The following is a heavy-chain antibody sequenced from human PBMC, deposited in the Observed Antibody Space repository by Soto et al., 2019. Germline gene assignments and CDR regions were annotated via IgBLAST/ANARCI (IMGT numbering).Heavy chain of an antibody. CDR1: GFTFNNYA. J-gene: IGHJ4*02. CDR2: ISSSGAYT. V-gene: IGHV3-23*01. Sequence: WGSLIVAFAAYGFTFNNYAVSWARQTPGKGLEWVATISSSGAYTFYAYSVKVRFTISRDNSQKTLFLHMRSLRAGETATYYCAKEFIAATPYYFYXWGQGTLVTVS. D-gene: IGHD1-26*01. CDR3: AKEFIAATPYYFYX.